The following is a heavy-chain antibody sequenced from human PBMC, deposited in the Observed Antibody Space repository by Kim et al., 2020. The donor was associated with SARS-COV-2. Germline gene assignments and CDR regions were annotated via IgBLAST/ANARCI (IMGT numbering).Heavy chain of an antibody. J-gene: IGHJ2*01. CDR1: GGSISSSSYY. V-gene: IGHV4-39*01. D-gene: IGHD3-22*01. Sequence: SETLSLTCTVSGGSISSSSYYWGCIRQPPGKGLEWIGSIYYSGSTYYNPSLKSRVTISVDTSKNQFSLKLSSVTAADTAVYYCARRGRDSSGYYFPSNWYFDLWGRGPLVTVSS. CDR3: ARRGRDSSGYYFPSNWYFDL. CDR2: IYYSGST.